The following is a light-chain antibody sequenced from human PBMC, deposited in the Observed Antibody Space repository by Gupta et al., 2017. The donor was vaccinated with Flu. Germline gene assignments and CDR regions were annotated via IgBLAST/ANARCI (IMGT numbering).Light chain of an antibody. J-gene: IGLJ2*01. V-gene: IGLV3-9*01. CDR1: TIGNRR. CDR3: HVSDSITAVV. CDR2: RDT. Sequence: GGDTIGNRRVHWYQQRPGQAPVLVIFRDTNRPSGIPERISASNSGNTATLTISRVEAGDEADYYCHVSDSITAVVIGGGTKLTVL.